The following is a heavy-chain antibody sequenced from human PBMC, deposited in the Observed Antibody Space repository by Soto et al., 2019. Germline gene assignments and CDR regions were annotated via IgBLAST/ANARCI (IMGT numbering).Heavy chain of an antibody. V-gene: IGHV3-23*01. D-gene: IGHD2-2*01. CDR2: ISGSGGST. Sequence: GGSLRLSCAASGFTFSSYAMSWVRQAPGKGLEWVSAISGSGGSTYYADSVKGRFTISRDNAKNTLYLQMNSLRAEDTAVYYRAKDPRYCSSTSCYFLPGAFDIWGQGTMVTVSS. CDR1: GFTFSSYA. CDR3: AKDPRYCSSTSCYFLPGAFDI. J-gene: IGHJ3*02.